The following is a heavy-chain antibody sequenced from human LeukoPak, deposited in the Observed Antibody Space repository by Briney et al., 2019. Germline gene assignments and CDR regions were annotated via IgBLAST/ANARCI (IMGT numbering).Heavy chain of an antibody. CDR3: ARGRPTGSGKCTFDI. V-gene: IGHV4-39*01. CDR1: SGSISSSSYY. Sequence: SETLSLTCTVSSGSISSSSYYWGWIRQPPGKGLEWIGSINYSGSTYYNPYLKSRVTISVDTSKNQFSLKLSSVTAADRAVYYCARGRPTGSGKCTFDIWGQGTMVTVSS. D-gene: IGHD3-10*01. J-gene: IGHJ3*02. CDR2: INYSGST.